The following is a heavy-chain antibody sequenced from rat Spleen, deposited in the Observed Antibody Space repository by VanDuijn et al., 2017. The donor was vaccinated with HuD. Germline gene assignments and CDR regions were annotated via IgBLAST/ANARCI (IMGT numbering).Heavy chain of an antibody. CDR2: ISTGGDDT. D-gene: IGHD4-3*01. V-gene: IGHV5S23*01. J-gene: IGHJ3*01. Sequence: EVRLVESGGGLVQPGRSLKLSCAASGFTFSYFDMAWVRQAQTKGLEWVASISTGGDDTYYRDSVKGRFTISRDDEESTLYLQMDSLRSEDTATYFCARLGGLRNWFAYWGQGTLVTVSS. CDR3: ARLGGLRNWFAY. CDR1: GFTFSYFD.